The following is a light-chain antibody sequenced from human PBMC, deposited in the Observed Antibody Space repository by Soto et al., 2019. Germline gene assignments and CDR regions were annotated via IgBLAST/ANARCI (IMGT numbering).Light chain of an antibody. J-gene: IGLJ1*01. CDR1: SSNIGAHYD. V-gene: IGLV1-40*01. CDR2: GNS. CDR3: QSYDSSLSGPDV. Sequence: QSVLTQPPSVSGAPGQRVTISCTGSSSNIGAHYDVHWYQQLPGTAPKLLIYGNSNRPSGVPDRFSGSKSGTSASLAITGLQAEDEADYYCQSYDSSLSGPDVFGTGTKVTVL.